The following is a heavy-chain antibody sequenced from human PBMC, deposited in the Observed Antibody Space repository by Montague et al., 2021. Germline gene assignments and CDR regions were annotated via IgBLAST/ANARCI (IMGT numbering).Heavy chain of an antibody. CDR1: GFTVRSNY. V-gene: IGHV3-53*01. D-gene: IGHD3/OR15-3a*01. Sequence: SLRLSCAASGFTVRSNYMSWVRQAPGKGLEWVSDLYSGGNTYYADSVEGRCTISSDNSNNTVNLQMNSLRADDTAVYYCARVWDWVSFGYYHYSIDVWGQGTLVTVSS. J-gene: IGHJ6*03. CDR3: ARVWDWVSFGYYHYSIDV. CDR2: LYSGGNT.